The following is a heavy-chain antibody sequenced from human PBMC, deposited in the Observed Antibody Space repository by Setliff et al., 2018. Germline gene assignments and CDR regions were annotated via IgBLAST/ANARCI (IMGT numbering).Heavy chain of an antibody. D-gene: IGHD6-19*01. CDR1: GFTFEDYA. J-gene: IGHJ5*01. CDR3: ARDSRKGIAVAGWFDS. CDR2: INWNGGST. Sequence: GGSLRLSCAASGFTFEDYALSWVRQVPGKGLEWVSGINWNGGSTGYADSVKGRFTISRDNAKNSLYLQMNSLRAEDTALYYCARDSRKGIAVAGWFDSWGQGTLVTVSS. V-gene: IGHV3-20*04.